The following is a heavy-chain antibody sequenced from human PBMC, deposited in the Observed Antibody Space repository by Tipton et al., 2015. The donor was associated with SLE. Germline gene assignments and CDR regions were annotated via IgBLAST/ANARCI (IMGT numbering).Heavy chain of an antibody. D-gene: IGHD6-13*01. CDR1: GGTFSSYA. CDR2: IIPIFGTA. CDR3: ARGLRQQLAPDAFDM. V-gene: IGHV1-69*01. Sequence: VQLVQSGPEVKKPGSSVKVSCKASGGTFSSYAISWVRQAPGQGLEWMGGIIPIFGTANYAQKFQGRVTITTDESTSTAYMQLSSLTSDDTAVYYCARGLRQQLAPDAFDMWGQGTLVTVSS. J-gene: IGHJ3*02.